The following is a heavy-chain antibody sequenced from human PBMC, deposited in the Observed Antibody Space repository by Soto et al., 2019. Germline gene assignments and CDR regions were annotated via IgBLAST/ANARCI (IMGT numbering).Heavy chain of an antibody. J-gene: IGHJ4*02. D-gene: IGHD3-22*01. CDR3: AKGSGGYYYEY. Sequence: GGSLRLSCAASGFTVSSNCMTWVRQAPGKGLEWVSIIYSGGNPYHADSVKGRFTISRDTLYLQMNSLRAEDTAVYYCAKGSGGYYYEYWGQGTLVTVSS. CDR1: GFTVSSNC. CDR2: IYSGGNP. V-gene: IGHV3-53*01.